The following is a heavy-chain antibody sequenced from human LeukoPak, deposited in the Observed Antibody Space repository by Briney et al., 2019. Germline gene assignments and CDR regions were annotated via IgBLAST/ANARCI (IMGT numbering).Heavy chain of an antibody. CDR2: ISYDGSNK. CDR3: ARVGGSGSNPNYYYYYGLDV. J-gene: IGHJ6*02. CDR1: GFTFSSYG. V-gene: IGHV3-30*03. D-gene: IGHD3-10*01. Sequence: AGGSLRLSCAASGFTFSSYGMHWVRQAPGKGLEWVAVISYDGSNKYYADSVKGRFTISRDNSKNTLYLQMNSLRAEDTAVYYCARVGGSGSNPNYYYYYGLDVWGQGTTVTVSS.